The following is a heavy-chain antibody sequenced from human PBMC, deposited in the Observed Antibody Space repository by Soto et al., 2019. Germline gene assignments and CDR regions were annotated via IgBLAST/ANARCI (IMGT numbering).Heavy chain of an antibody. Sequence: GGSLRLSCAASEFTFSDYAMHWVRQAPGKGLEWVAVISDDGDKVFYADSMKDRLTISRDNSKSTLFLQLTSLGPEDTALYYCARAHYHDSSSQIVHAFDIWGQGTLVTVSS. CDR1: EFTFSDYA. CDR2: ISDDGDKV. V-gene: IGHV3-30-3*01. CDR3: ARAHYHDSSSQIVHAFDI. J-gene: IGHJ3*02. D-gene: IGHD3-22*01.